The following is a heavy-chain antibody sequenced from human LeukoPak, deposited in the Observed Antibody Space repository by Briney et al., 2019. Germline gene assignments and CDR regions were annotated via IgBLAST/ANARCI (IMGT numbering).Heavy chain of an antibody. V-gene: IGHV3-30*02. CDR3: AKVSGYFDY. J-gene: IGHJ4*02. CDR2: IRYDGSNK. CDR1: GFTFSSSA. D-gene: IGHD2-15*01. Sequence: PGGSLRLSCAASGFTFSSSAMHWVRQAPGKGLEWVAFIRYDGSNKYYADSVRGRFTISRDNSKNTLYLQMNSLRSEDTAVYYCAKVSGYFDYWGQGTLVIVSS.